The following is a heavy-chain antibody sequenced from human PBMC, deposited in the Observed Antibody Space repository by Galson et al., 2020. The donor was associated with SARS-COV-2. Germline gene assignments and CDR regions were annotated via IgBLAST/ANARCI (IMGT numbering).Heavy chain of an antibody. CDR2: INHSGST. CDR3: ARGLAGHSGNNPVGY. V-gene: IGHV4-34*01. Sequence: ETSETLSLTCAVYGGSFSGYYWSWIRQPPGKGLEWIGEINHSGSTNYNPSLKSRVTISVDTSKNQFSLKLSSVTAADTAVYYCARGLAGHSGNNPVGYWGQGTLVTVSS. CDR1: GGSFSGYY. D-gene: IGHD1-26*01. J-gene: IGHJ4*02.